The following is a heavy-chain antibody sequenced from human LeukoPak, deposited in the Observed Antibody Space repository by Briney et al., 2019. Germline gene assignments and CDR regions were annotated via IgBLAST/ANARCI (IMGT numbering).Heavy chain of an antibody. V-gene: IGHV1-24*01. Sequence: ASVKVSCKVSGYTLTELSMHWVRQAPGKGLEWMGGFDPEDGETIYAQKFQGRVTMTEDTSTDTACMELSSLRSEDTAVYYCATDRDSSGYYLTPSDYWGQGTLVTVSS. CDR3: ATDRDSSGYYLTPSDY. D-gene: IGHD3-22*01. CDR1: GYTLTELS. CDR2: FDPEDGET. J-gene: IGHJ4*02.